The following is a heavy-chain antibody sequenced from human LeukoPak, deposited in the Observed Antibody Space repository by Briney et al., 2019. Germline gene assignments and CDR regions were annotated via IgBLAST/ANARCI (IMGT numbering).Heavy chain of an antibody. Sequence: PGGCLRLSWAAAGFTFSSYDMGWVRQATGKGLEWVSGIGTAGDIYYPGSVKGRFTISRENAKNSLYLQMNSLRAGDTAVYYCARDRGRYYMDVWGKGTTVTISS. D-gene: IGHD6-25*01. J-gene: IGHJ6*03. V-gene: IGHV3-13*01. CDR1: GFTFSSYD. CDR3: ARDRGRYYMDV. CDR2: IGTAGDI.